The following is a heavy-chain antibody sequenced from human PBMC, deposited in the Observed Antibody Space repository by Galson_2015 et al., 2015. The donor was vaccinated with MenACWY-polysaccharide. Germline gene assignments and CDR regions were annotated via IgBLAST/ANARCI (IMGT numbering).Heavy chain of an antibody. V-gene: IGHV3-23*01. CDR1: GFTFSSYA. J-gene: IGHJ6*02. D-gene: IGHD6-13*01. CDR2: ISGSGGST. CDR3: AKDLSSWPPGTPFYYYYGMDV. Sequence: LRLSCAASGFTFSSYAMSWVRQAPGKGLEWVSAISGSGGSTYYADSVKGRFTISRDNSKNTLYLQMNSLRAEDTAVYYCAKDLSSWPPGTPFYYYYGMDVWGQGTTVTVSS.